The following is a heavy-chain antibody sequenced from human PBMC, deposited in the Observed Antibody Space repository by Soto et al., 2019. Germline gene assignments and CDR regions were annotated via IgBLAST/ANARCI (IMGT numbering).Heavy chain of an antibody. D-gene: IGHD2-2*01. Sequence: SETLSLTCSVSGGSISYNSYYWGWIRQPPGKGLEWVGGIFYTGTTYYSPSLKDRVTISVDTSKNSFSLNLTSVTAADTAVYFCARLVVVAPVANAWGQGTLVTAPQ. CDR1: GGSISYNSYY. CDR3: ARLVVVAPVANA. V-gene: IGHV4-39*02. J-gene: IGHJ5*02. CDR2: IFYTGTT.